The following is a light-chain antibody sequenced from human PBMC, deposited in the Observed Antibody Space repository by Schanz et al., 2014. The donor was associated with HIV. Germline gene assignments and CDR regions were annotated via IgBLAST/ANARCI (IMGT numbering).Light chain of an antibody. CDR3: LSYAANPPRWV. V-gene: IGLV2-14*03. Sequence: QSALTQPASVSGSPGQSISISCTGTSSDVGRYSCVSWYQQHPGKAPKLLIYDVTNRPSGVSNRFSGFKSGNTASLTISGLQDEDEADYHCLSYAANPPRWVFGGGTQLTVL. J-gene: IGLJ3*02. CDR1: SSDVGRYSC. CDR2: DVT.